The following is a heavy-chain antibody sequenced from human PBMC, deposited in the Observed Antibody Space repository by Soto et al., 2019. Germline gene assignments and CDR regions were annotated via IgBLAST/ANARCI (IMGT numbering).Heavy chain of an antibody. CDR3: AKDPSFDY. V-gene: IGHV3-23*01. J-gene: IGHJ4*02. CDR2: ISGSGGGT. CDR1: EVPCRSYA. Sequence: PGGFLRLWCAAVEVPCRSYAMSWVRQAPGKGLEWVSAISGSGGGTYYADSVKGRFTISRDNSKNTLYLQMNSLRAEDTAVYYCAKDPSFDYWGQGTLVSVSS. D-gene: IGHD3-16*02.